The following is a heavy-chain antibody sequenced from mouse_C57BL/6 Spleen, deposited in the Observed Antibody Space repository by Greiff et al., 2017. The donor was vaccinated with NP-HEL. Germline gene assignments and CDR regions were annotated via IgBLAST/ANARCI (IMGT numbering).Heavy chain of an antibody. D-gene: IGHD2-3*01. Sequence: EVNVVESGGGLVKPGGSLKLSCAASGFTFSSYAMSWVRQTPEKRLEWVATISDGGSYTYYPDNVKGRFTISRDNAKNNLYLQMSHLKSEDTAMYYCAREGDGYLYAMDYWGQGTSVTVSS. CDR2: ISDGGSYT. CDR1: GFTFSSYA. CDR3: AREGDGYLYAMDY. J-gene: IGHJ4*01. V-gene: IGHV5-4*01.